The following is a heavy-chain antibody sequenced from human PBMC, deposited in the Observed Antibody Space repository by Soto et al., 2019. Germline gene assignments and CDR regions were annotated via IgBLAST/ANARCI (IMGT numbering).Heavy chain of an antibody. CDR2: ISYDGSNK. CDR1: GFTFSSYA. V-gene: IGHV3-30-3*01. Sequence: GGSLRLSCAASGFTFSSYAMHWVRQAPGKGLEWVAVISYDGSNKYYADSVKGRFTISRDNSKNTLYLQMNSLRAEDTAVYYCARDRGDIVVVITTAVFDYWGQGTLVTVSS. D-gene: IGHD3-22*01. CDR3: ARDRGDIVVVITTAVFDY. J-gene: IGHJ4*02.